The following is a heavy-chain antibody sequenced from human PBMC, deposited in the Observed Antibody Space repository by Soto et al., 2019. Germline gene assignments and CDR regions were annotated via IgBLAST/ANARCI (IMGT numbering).Heavy chain of an antibody. CDR2: ISAYNGNT. CDR1: GYTFTSYG. J-gene: IGHJ6*02. Sequence: ASVKVSCKASGYTFTSYGISWVRQAPGQGLEWMGWISAYNGNTNYAQKLQGRVTMTTDTSTSTAYMELRSLRSDDTAVYYCARDSGGFGELSPNYYYYGMDVWDQGTTVIVSS. D-gene: IGHD3-10*01. V-gene: IGHV1-18*01. CDR3: ARDSGGFGELSPNYYYYGMDV.